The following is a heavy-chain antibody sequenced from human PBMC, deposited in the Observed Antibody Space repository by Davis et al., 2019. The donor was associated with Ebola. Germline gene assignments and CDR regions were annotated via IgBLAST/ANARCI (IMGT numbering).Heavy chain of an antibody. D-gene: IGHD3-9*01. CDR2: IFTGDSDT. J-gene: IGHJ3*02. Sequence: GESLKISCTASGNSFNSHWIGWVRQLPGKGLEWMGVIFTGDSDTRYSPSFRGQVTISADNSIKTAFLHWSSLKASDTAIYYCASLRRSITGFDDGYDIWGQGTMVTVSS. CDR1: GNSFNSHW. CDR3: ASLRRSITGFDDGYDI. V-gene: IGHV5-51*01.